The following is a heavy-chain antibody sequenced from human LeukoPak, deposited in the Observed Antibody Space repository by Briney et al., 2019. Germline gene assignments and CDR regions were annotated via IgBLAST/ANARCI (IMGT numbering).Heavy chain of an antibody. CDR3: ARVRGYLYYFDY. D-gene: IGHD6-13*01. V-gene: IGHV3-23*01. CDR2: ISGSGGST. Sequence: GGSLRLSCAASGFTFSSYAMSWVRQAPGKGLEWVSVISGSGGSTYYADSVKGRSTISRDNSKNTLYLQMNSLRAEDTAVYYCARVRGYLYYFDYWGQGTLVTVSS. CDR1: GFTFSSYA. J-gene: IGHJ4*02.